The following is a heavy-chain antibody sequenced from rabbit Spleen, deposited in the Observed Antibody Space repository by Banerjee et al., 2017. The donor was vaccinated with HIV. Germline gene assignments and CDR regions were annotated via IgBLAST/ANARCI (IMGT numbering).Heavy chain of an antibody. CDR3: ARNYVNAFDP. Sequence: QEQLVESGGGLVRPEGSLKLSCKASGFSFSNKAVMCWVRQAPGKGLEWIACIDTSDGDTDYANWPKGRFTISKTSSTTVTLQMTSLTAADTATYFCARNYVNAFDPWGPGTLVTVS. CDR1: GFSFSNKAV. CDR2: IDTSDGDT. D-gene: IGHD1-1*01. J-gene: IGHJ2*01. V-gene: IGHV1S45*01.